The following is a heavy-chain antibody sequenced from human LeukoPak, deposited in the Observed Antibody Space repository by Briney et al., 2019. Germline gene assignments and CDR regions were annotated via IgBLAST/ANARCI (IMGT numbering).Heavy chain of an antibody. CDR2: ISGSSGAT. V-gene: IGHV3-23*01. CDR3: ATPAWEKYFDD. Sequence: GGSLRLFCAASGFTFSSYVMGWFRQAPGKGLQWVSSISGSSGATYYTDSVKGRFTISRDNSKNTLYLQMNSLRAEDTALYYCATPAWEKYFDDWGQGTPVTVSS. CDR1: GFTFSSYV. J-gene: IGHJ4*02. D-gene: IGHD1-26*01.